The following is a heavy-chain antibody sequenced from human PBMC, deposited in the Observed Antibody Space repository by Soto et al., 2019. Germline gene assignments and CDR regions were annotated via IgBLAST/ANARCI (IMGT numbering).Heavy chain of an antibody. CDR2: ISSSSSYI. Sequence: PGGSLRLSCAASGFTFSSYSMNWVRQAPGKGLEWVSSISSSSSYIYYADSVKGRFTISRDNAKNSLYLQMNSLRAEDTAVYYCARDHSIVGAPCDYWGQGTLVTVSS. CDR3: ARDHSIVGAPCDY. V-gene: IGHV3-21*01. D-gene: IGHD1-26*01. J-gene: IGHJ4*02. CDR1: GFTFSSYS.